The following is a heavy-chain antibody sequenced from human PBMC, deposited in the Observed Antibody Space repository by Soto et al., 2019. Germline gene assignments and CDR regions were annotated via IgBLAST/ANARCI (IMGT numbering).Heavy chain of an antibody. Sequence: QVQLQESGPGLVKPSGTLSLTCAVSNGSITSGNWWSWVRQPPGKGLEWLGDIYLTGSTNYNPSLRSRVIFSVDKSKNTFSLSLSSVTAAETAVYFCARVWGALAPIAVWFGPWGRGILVTVSS. CDR1: NGSITSGNW. CDR3: ARVWGALAPIAVWFGP. D-gene: IGHD3-16*01. CDR2: IYLTGST. J-gene: IGHJ5*02. V-gene: IGHV4-4*02.